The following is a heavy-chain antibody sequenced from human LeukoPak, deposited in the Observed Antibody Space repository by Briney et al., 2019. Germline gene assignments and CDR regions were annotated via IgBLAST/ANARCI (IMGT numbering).Heavy chain of an antibody. CDR2: IYYSGST. Sequence: PGGSLRLSCVASGFAVGSNYMSWVRQAPGKGLEWIGYIYYSGSTYYNPSLKSRVTISVDTSKNQFSLKLSSVTAADTAVYYCARLWEYSGSYYAWGEDYFDYWGKGTLVTVSS. CDR3: ARLWEYSGSYYAWGEDYFDY. CDR1: GFAVGSNY. J-gene: IGHJ4*02. V-gene: IGHV4-59*02. D-gene: IGHD1-26*01.